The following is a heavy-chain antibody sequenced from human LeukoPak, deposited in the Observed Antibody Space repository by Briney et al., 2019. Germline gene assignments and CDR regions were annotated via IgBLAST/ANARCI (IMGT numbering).Heavy chain of an antibody. CDR2: IYYSGST. J-gene: IGHJ4*02. Sequence: SETLSLTCTVSGGSISSSSYYWGWIRQPPGQGLEGIGSIYYSGSTYYNPSLKSRVTISVDTSKNQFSLKLSSVTAADTAVYYCARDQVAARPYYFDYWGQGTLVTVSS. D-gene: IGHD6-6*01. CDR3: ARDQVAARPYYFDY. CDR1: GGSISSSSYY. V-gene: IGHV4-39*07.